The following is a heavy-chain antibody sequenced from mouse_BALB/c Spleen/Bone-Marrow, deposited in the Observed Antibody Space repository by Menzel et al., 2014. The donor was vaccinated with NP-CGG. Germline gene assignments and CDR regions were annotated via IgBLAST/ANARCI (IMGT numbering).Heavy chain of an antibody. D-gene: IGHD4-1*01. CDR1: GFNIKDTY. CDR2: IDPASDYT. Sequence: VHVKQSGAELVKPGASVRLSCTASGFNIKDTYMHWVKQRPEQGLEWIGRIDPASDYTQFDSKFLGKATITADTSSNTAYLQLSSLTSEDTAVYYCATLTGTFDYWGQGTTLTVSS. CDR3: ATLTGTFDY. J-gene: IGHJ2*01. V-gene: IGHV14-3*02.